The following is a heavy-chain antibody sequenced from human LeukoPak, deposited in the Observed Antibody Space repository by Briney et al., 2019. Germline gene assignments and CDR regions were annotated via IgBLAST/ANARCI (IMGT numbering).Heavy chain of an antibody. CDR3: ARSDCSSTSCYRSDAFDI. D-gene: IGHD2-2*01. CDR1: GFTFSSYA. CDR2: ISYDGSNK. J-gene: IGHJ3*02. Sequence: GGSLRLSCAASGFTFSSYAMHWVRQAPGKGLEWVVVISYDGSNKYYADSVKGRFTISRDNSKNTLYLQMNSLRAEDTAVYYCARSDCSSTSCYRSDAFDIWGQGTMVTVSS. V-gene: IGHV3-30*04.